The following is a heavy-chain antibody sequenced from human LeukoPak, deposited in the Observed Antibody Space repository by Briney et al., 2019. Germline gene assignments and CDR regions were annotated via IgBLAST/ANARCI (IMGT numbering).Heavy chain of an antibody. CDR3: ARDGQSGDGYNPFDY. Sequence: GASVKVSCKASGYTFTSYGISWVRQAPGQGLEWMGWISAYNGNTNYAQKFQGRVTITADKSTSTAYMELSSLRSEDTAVYYCARDGQSGDGYNPFDYWGQGTLVTVSS. J-gene: IGHJ4*02. D-gene: IGHD5-24*01. CDR1: GYTFTSYG. CDR2: ISAYNGNT. V-gene: IGHV1-18*01.